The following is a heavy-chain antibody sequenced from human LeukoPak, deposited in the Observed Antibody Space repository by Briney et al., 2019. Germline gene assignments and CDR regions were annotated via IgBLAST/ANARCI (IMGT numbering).Heavy chain of an antibody. CDR1: GFTFSSYA. D-gene: IGHD6-13*01. J-gene: IGHJ4*02. Sequence: GGSLRLSCAASGFTFSSYAMHWVRQAPGKGLEWVAVISYDGSTKYYADSVKGRFTTSRDNSKNTLYLQMNSLRVEDTAVYYCVREQDAVAATGTLGYWGQGTLVTVSS. V-gene: IGHV3-30-3*01. CDR3: VREQDAVAATGTLGY. CDR2: ISYDGSTK.